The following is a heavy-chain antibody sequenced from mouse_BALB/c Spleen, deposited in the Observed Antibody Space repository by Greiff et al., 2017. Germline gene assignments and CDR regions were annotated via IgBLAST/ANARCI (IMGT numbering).Heavy chain of an antibody. CDR2: ISSGGSYT. J-gene: IGHJ1*01. Sequence: EVKLMESGGGLVKPGGSLKLSCAASGFTFSSYAMSWVRQTPEKRLEWVATISSGGSYTYYPDSVKGRFTISRDNAKNTLYLQMSSLRSEDTAMYYCARHHYYGSSYLPYWYFDVWGAGTTVTVSS. D-gene: IGHD1-1*01. V-gene: IGHV5-9-3*01. CDR3: ARHHYYGSSYLPYWYFDV. CDR1: GFTFSSYA.